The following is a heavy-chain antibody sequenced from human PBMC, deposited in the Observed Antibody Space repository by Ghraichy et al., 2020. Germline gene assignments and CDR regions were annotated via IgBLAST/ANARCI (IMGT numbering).Heavy chain of an antibody. Sequence: SETLSLTCTVSGGSISSSSYYWGWIRQPPGKGLEWIGSIYYSGSTYYNPSLKSRVTISVDTSKNQFSLKLSSVTAADTAVYYCASPRGRRRIKYGDPNEYYFDYWGQGTLVTVSS. CDR3: ASPRGRRRIKYGDPNEYYFDY. CDR1: GGSISSSSYY. J-gene: IGHJ4*02. V-gene: IGHV4-39*01. D-gene: IGHD4-17*01. CDR2: IYYSGST.